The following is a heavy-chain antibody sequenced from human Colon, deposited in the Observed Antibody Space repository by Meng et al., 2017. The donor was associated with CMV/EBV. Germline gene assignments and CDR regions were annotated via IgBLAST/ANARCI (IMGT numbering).Heavy chain of an antibody. CDR2: IIPQGNMT. CDR1: GYTFKNFA. V-gene: IGHV1-69*10. Sequence: SVKVSCKASGYTFKNFAISWVRQAPGQGLEWMGQIIPQGNMTKYAQTFQGRVTITADRSTTTVYMEVNNLRSDDTAVYYCARELGITTVRGVILYYWGQGSLVTVSS. D-gene: IGHD3-10*01. J-gene: IGHJ4*02. CDR3: ARELGITTVRGVILYY.